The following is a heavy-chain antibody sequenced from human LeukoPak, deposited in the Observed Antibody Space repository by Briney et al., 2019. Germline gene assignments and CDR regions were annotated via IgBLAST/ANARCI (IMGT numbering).Heavy chain of an antibody. CDR3: ARAHFTTDAFDI. D-gene: IGHD3-3*01. CDR2: IWYDGSNK. Sequence: GGSLRLSCAASGFTFSSYGMHWVRQAPGKGLEWVAVIWYDGSNKYYADSVKGRFTISRDNSKNTLYLQMNSPRAEDTAVYYCARAHFTTDAFDIWGQGTMVTVSS. V-gene: IGHV3-33*01. J-gene: IGHJ3*02. CDR1: GFTFSSYG.